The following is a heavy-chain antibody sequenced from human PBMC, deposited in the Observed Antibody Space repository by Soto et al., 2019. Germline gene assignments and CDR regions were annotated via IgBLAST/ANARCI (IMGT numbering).Heavy chain of an antibody. J-gene: IGHJ6*02. Sequence: QVQLVQSGAEVKKPGASVQVSCKASGYTFTSYDVNWVRQATGQGLEWMGWMNPNSGNTGYAQKFQGRVTMTRDTSISTAYMELSSLRSEDTAVYYCAKYCISTSCYYGMDVWGQGTTVTVSS. CDR2: MNPNSGNT. CDR1: GYTFTSYD. D-gene: IGHD2-2*01. V-gene: IGHV1-8*01. CDR3: AKYCISTSCYYGMDV.